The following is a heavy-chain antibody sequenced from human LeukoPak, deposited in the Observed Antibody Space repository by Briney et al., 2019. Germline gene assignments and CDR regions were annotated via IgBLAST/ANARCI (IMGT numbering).Heavy chain of an antibody. CDR1: GFTPSYYW. V-gene: IGHV3-7*01. D-gene: IGHD1-14*01. J-gene: IGHJ4*02. CDR3: ASADNPAY. Sequence: PGRSLRPVCAASGFTPSYYWMSWVRQAPGKGLEWVANIKQDESEIHYVDSVKGRFSISRDNDKNSLYLQMNSLRAEDAAVYYCASADNPAYWGQGSSATVSS. CDR2: IKQDESEI.